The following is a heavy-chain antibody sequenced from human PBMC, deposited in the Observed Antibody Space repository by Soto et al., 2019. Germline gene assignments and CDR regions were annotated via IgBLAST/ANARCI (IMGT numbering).Heavy chain of an antibody. CDR2: ISGSGGST. J-gene: IGHJ3*02. Sequence: EVQLLESGGGLVQPGGSLRLSCAASGFTFSSYAMSWVRQAPGKGLEWVSAISGSGGSTYYADSVKGRFTISRDNSKNTLSLQMTSLNAEDTAVYYCAKFRLEYSSSSAAFDIWGQGTMVTVSS. CDR1: GFTFSSYA. D-gene: IGHD6-6*01. CDR3: AKFRLEYSSSSAAFDI. V-gene: IGHV3-23*01.